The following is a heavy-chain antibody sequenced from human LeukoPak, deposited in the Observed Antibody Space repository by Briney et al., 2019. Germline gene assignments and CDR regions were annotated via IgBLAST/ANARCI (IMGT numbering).Heavy chain of an antibody. Sequence: ASVKVSCKASGYTFTSYYMHWVRQAPGQGLEWMGWINPNSGGTNYAQKFQGRVTMTRDTSISTAYMELSRLRSDDTAVYYCARDGVYYDFWSGYPEFDYWGQGTLVTVSS. V-gene: IGHV1-2*02. D-gene: IGHD3-3*01. CDR3: ARDGVYYDFWSGYPEFDY. CDR2: INPNSGGT. J-gene: IGHJ4*02. CDR1: GYTFTSYY.